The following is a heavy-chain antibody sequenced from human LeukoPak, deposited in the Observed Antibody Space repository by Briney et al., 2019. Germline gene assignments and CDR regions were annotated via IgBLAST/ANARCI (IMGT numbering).Heavy chain of an antibody. J-gene: IGHJ4*02. V-gene: IGHV1-18*01. Sequence: ASVKVSCKASGYTFTSFDVTWVRQAPGQGLEWMGWISAYNGNTNYAQKLQGRVTMTTETSTSTAYMELRSRRSDDTAVYYCARTYGSGSYYNGLIDYWGQGTLVTVSS. CDR1: GYTFTSFD. CDR3: ARTYGSGSYYNGLIDY. D-gene: IGHD3-10*01. CDR2: ISAYNGNT.